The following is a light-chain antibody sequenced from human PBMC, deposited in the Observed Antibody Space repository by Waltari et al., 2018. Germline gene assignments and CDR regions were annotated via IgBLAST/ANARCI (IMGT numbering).Light chain of an antibody. CDR2: WAS. J-gene: IGKJ4*01. CDR3: QQYSTTPLT. Sequence: DIVMTQSPDSLAVSLGERATINCKSSQTFLYSSNNKNYLAWYQQKPGQPPKLLIYWASTRESGVPDRFSGSGSGTDFTLTISSLQAEDVAVYYCQQYSTTPLTFGGGTKVEVK. CDR1: QTFLYSSNNKNY. V-gene: IGKV4-1*01.